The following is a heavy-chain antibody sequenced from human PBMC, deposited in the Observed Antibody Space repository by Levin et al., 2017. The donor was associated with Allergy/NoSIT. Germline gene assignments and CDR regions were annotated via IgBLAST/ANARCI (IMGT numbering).Heavy chain of an antibody. J-gene: IGHJ3*02. CDR2: IYTGGST. CDR1: GLTVSSTY. CDR3: AKAYCSSTTCYLGAFDI. D-gene: IGHD2-2*01. Sequence: LSLTCAASGLTVSSTYINWVRQAPGKGLEWVSVIYTGGSTYYADSVKGRFTISRDDSKNTVYLQMNSLRAEDTAMYYCAKAYCSSTTCYLGAFDIWGQGTMVTVAS. V-gene: IGHV3-53*01.